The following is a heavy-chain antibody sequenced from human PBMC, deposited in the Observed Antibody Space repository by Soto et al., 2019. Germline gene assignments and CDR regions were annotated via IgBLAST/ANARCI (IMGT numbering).Heavy chain of an antibody. V-gene: IGHV4-31*03. CDR3: SRDWGGGGDCPI. CDR1: GGSISSGGYS. CDR2: IYYSGST. J-gene: IGHJ4*02. Sequence: QVQLQESGPGLVKPSQTLSLTCTVSGGSISSGGYSWSWIRQHPGKVLEWIGYIYYSGSTYYNPSLKSRVTISVDTSKIQFSLKLSSVTAADTAVYYCSRDWGGGGDCPIWGQGTLVTVSS. D-gene: IGHD2-21*02.